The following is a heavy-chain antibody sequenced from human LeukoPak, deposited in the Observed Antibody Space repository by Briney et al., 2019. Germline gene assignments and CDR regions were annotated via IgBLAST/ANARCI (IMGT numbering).Heavy chain of an antibody. D-gene: IGHD3-10*01. CDR3: ARRVKLSSGTHQFDF. J-gene: IGHJ4*02. CDR1: GYSFTSYW. CDR2: IYPSDSDT. V-gene: IGHV5-51*01. Sequence: GESLKISCQGSGYSFTSYWIAWVRQMPGKGLESMGIIYPSDSDTRYSPSFQGQVTISADKSISTAYLQWSSLHASDTAMYYCARRVKLSSGTHQFDFWGQGTLVTVSS.